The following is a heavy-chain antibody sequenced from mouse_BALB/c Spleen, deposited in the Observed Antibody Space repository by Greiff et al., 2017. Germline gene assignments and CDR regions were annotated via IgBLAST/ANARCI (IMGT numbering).Heavy chain of an antibody. CDR1: GYTFTDYN. D-gene: IGHD1-1*01. Sequence: EVQLQQSGPELVKPGASVKISCKASGYTFTDYNMHWVKQSHGKSLEWIGYIYPYNGGTGYNQKFKSKATLTVDNSSSTAYMELRSLTSEDSAVYYCARGYYGRNFDYWGQGTTLTVSS. CDR3: ARGYYGRNFDY. J-gene: IGHJ2*01. CDR2: IYPYNGGT. V-gene: IGHV1S29*02.